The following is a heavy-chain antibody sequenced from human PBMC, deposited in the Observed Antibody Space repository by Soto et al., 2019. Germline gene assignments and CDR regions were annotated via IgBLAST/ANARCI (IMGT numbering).Heavy chain of an antibody. Sequence: QVQLVQSGAEVKKPGASVNVSCKASGFTFIKYAMHWVCQAPGQRPEWMGWINAGNGNTRYSQRWQGRVTITRDTSASTVYMDLSSLRSEDTAVYYCARDYADIAVAGIPLLAHWGQGTLVTVSS. CDR1: GFTFIKYA. J-gene: IGHJ4*01. D-gene: IGHD6-19*01. CDR3: ARDYADIAVAGIPLLAH. V-gene: IGHV1-3*01. CDR2: INAGNGNT.